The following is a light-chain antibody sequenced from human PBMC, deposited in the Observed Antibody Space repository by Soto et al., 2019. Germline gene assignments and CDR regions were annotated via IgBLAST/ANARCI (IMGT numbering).Light chain of an antibody. CDR1: QNVDTN. Sequence: EIVLTHSPVTLSLSPVEITTLSFTASQNVDTNYLAWYQQKPGQAPRLLIYGTSTRATGIPPRFSGSGSGTEFTLTISSLQSEDFAVYFCQQYNNWPLTFGGGTKVDIK. CDR3: QQYNNWPLT. CDR2: GTS. V-gene: IGKV3-15*01. J-gene: IGKJ4*01.